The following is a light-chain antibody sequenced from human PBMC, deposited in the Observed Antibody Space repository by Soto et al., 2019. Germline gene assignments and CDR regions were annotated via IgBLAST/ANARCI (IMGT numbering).Light chain of an antibody. Sequence: EIVLTQSPATLSLSPGERATLSCRASQSVSSYLAWYQQKPGQAPRLLIYDASNRATGIPARFSGSGSGTDFTLTISSLESEDFAVYYGQQRSNWPRTFGQGTKLEIK. CDR2: DAS. V-gene: IGKV3-11*01. CDR3: QQRSNWPRT. J-gene: IGKJ2*01. CDR1: QSVSSY.